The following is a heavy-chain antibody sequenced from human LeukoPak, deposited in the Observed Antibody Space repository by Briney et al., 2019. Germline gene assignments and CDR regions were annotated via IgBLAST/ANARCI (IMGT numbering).Heavy chain of an antibody. Sequence: ASVKVSCKVSGYTLTELSMHWVRQAPGKGLEWMGGFDPEDGETIYAQKFQGRVTMTEDTSTDTAYIELSSLRSEDTAVYYCATDLYSSGWYYFDYWGQGTLVTVSS. V-gene: IGHV1-24*01. CDR2: FDPEDGET. CDR1: GYTLTELS. D-gene: IGHD6-19*01. J-gene: IGHJ4*02. CDR3: ATDLYSSGWYYFDY.